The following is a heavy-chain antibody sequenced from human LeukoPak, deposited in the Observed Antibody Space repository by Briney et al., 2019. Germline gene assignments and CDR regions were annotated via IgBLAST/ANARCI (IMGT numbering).Heavy chain of an antibody. J-gene: IGHJ6*03. D-gene: IGHD1-26*01. Sequence: GGSLRLSCAASGFTFSSYNMNWVRQAPGKGLEWVSSITSSSTYIYYADSVRGRFTISRDNAKNSLYLQMNRLRAEDTAVYFCARDPYSGNYGAYYYYYMVVWGKGPTVTIPS. CDR2: ITSSSTYI. CDR1: GFTFSSYN. V-gene: IGHV3-21*01. CDR3: ARDPYSGNYGAYYYYYMVV.